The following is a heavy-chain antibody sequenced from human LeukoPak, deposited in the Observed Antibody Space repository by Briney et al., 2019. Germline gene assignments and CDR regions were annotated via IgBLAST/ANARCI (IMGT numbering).Heavy chain of an antibody. V-gene: IGHV1-2*02. CDR3: AKISSGWSFDY. Sequence: ASVKVSCKASGYSFTGYYMYWVRQAPGQGLEWMGWINPNSGGTNYAQKFQDRFTMSRDTSISTAYMELSRLRSDDTAVYYCAKISSGWSFDYWGQGTLVTVSS. CDR1: GYSFTGYY. CDR2: INPNSGGT. J-gene: IGHJ4*02. D-gene: IGHD6-19*01.